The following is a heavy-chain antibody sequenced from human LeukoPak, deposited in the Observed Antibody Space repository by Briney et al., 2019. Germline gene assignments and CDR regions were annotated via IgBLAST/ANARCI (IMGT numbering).Heavy chain of an antibody. V-gene: IGHV3-23*01. CDR3: AKDPTYSRGWYYFDY. CDR1: GFTFSNFA. CDR2: VSGNGGST. J-gene: IGHJ4*02. D-gene: IGHD6-19*01. Sequence: GGSLRLSCAASGFTFSNFAMSWVRQAPGKGLEWVSGVSGNGGSTHYADSVKGRFTISRDNSKNTLYLQMNSLRAEDTAVYYCAKDPTYSRGWYYFDYWGQGTLVTVSS.